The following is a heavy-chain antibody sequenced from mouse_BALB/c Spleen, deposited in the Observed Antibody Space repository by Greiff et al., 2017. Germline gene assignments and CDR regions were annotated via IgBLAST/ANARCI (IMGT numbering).Heavy chain of an antibody. CDR2: IDPENGDT. V-gene: IGHV14-4*02. D-gene: IGHD2-4*01. J-gene: IGHJ2*01. CDR1: GFNFKDYY. CDR3: NAMGMITTDY. Sequence: EVKLVESGAELVRSGASVKLSCTASGFNFKDYYMHWVKQRPEQGLEWIGWIDPENGDTEYAPKFQGKATMTADTSSNTAYLQLSSLTSEDTAVYYCNAMGMITTDYWGQGTTRTVSS.